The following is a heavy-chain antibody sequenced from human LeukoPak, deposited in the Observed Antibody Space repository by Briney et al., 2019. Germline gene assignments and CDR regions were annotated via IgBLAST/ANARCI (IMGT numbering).Heavy chain of an antibody. CDR1: GFTISSYW. Sequence: GGSLRLSCVASGFTISSYWMHWVRQVPGKGLVWVSRMNIDGSSISYADSAKGRFTISRDNAKNTLYLQMNSLRAEDTAVYYCAAVGATRAYFDYWGQGTLVTVSS. CDR2: MNIDGSSI. J-gene: IGHJ4*02. D-gene: IGHD1-26*01. CDR3: AAVGATRAYFDY. V-gene: IGHV3-74*01.